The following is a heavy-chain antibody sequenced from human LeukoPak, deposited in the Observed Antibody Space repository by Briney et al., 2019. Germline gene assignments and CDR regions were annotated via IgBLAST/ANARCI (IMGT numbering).Heavy chain of an antibody. CDR3: ARDLRGYPY. D-gene: IGHD3-22*01. J-gene: IGHJ1*01. Sequence: GGSLRLSCAASGFTFSSYAMHWVRRAPGKGLEWVAVISYDGPNKNYADSVKGRFTISRDNAKNSLYLQMTSLRAEDTAVYYCARDLRGYPYWGQGTLVTVSS. CDR1: GFTFSSYA. V-gene: IGHV3-30*04. CDR2: ISYDGPNK.